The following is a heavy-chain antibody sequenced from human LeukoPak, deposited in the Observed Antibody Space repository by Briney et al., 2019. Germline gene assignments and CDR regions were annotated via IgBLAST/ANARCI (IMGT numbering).Heavy chain of an antibody. CDR3: AKGGGARARDGYNQPFYFDF. D-gene: IGHD5-24*01. CDR2: ITWDGGLS. CDR1: GFTFAVYR. Sequence: GGSLSLFCTASGFTFAVYRMYWVRNPRGKGVEWVSLITWDGGLSFYSDSVEGRFAVSRDHRKNLLYPQMNCLSTEDTAFYYCAKGGGARARDGYNQPFYFDFWGQGTLLTVSS. V-gene: IGHV3-43*01. J-gene: IGHJ4*02.